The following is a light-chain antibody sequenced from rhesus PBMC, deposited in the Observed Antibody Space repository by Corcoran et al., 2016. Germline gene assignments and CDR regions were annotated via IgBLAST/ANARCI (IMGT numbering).Light chain of an antibody. J-gene: IGKJ2*01. V-gene: IGKV1-22*01. CDR3: LQYSGSPYS. Sequence: DIQMTQSPSSLSASVGDTVTITCRASQSINNWLDWPQQKPGKAPQTLIYKASTLQGGVPSRFCGSGSGTDVTLNISGLQPEDFATYYCLQYSGSPYSFGQGTKVEIK. CDR1: QSINNW. CDR2: KAS.